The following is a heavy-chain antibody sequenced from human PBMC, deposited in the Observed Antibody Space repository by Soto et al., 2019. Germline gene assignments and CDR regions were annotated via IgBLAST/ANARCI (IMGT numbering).Heavy chain of an antibody. D-gene: IGHD5-18*01. J-gene: IGHJ4*02. CDR1: GGTFSSYA. CDR3: ARDKSPGYSDGAAYFDF. Sequence: QVQLVQSGAEVKKPGSSVKVSCKASGGTFSSYAISWVRQAPGQGLEWMGGIIPIFGTANYAQKFQGRVTITADESTSKAYMELSSLRCEDTAVYYGARDKSPGYSDGAAYFDFLGQGTLV. V-gene: IGHV1-69*12. CDR2: IIPIFGTA.